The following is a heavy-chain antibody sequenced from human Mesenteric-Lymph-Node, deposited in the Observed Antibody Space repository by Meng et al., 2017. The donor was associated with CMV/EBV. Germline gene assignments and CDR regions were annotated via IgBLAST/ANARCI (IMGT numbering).Heavy chain of an antibody. CDR1: GSSISSYY. V-gene: IGHV4-59*01. CDR2: VYYSGST. CDR3: ARGGHYDFWSGYYTQHWFDP. Sequence: SETLSLTCTVSGSSISSYYWSWIRQPPGKRLEWIGYVYYSGSTSYNPSLKSRVTISVDRSKNQFSLKLNSVTAADTAVYYCARGGHYDFWSGYYTQHWFDPWGQGTLVTVSS. J-gene: IGHJ5*02. D-gene: IGHD3-3*01.